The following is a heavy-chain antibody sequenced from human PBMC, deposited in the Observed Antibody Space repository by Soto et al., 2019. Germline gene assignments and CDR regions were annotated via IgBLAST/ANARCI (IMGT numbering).Heavy chain of an antibody. CDR2: ISAYNGNT. V-gene: IGHV1-18*01. Sequence: GASVKVSCKASGYTFTSYGISWVRQAPGQGLEWMGWISAYNGNTNYAQKLQGRVTMTTDTSTSTAYMELRSLRSDDTAVYYCARAHPPPSIPAALDYWGQGTLVTVS. CDR1: GYTFTSYG. J-gene: IGHJ4*02. CDR3: ARAHPPPSIPAALDY. D-gene: IGHD2-2*01.